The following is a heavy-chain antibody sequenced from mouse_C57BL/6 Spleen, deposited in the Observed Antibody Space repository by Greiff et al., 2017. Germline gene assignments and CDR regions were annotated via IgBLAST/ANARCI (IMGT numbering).Heavy chain of an antibody. CDR3: ARSDTTVVSDWYFDV. Sequence: VQLQQSGAELVKPGASVKMSCKASGYTFTSYWITWVKQRPGQGLEWIGDIYPGSGSTNYNEKFKSKATLTVDTSSSTAYMQLSSLTSEDSAVYYCARSDTTVVSDWYFDVWGTGTTVTVSS. CDR1: GYTFTSYW. D-gene: IGHD1-1*01. V-gene: IGHV1-55*01. J-gene: IGHJ1*03. CDR2: IYPGSGST.